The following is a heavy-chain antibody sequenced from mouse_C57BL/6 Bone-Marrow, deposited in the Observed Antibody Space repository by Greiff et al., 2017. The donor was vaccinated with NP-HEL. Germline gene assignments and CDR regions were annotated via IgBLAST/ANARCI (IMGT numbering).Heavy chain of an antibody. Sequence: EVNVVESGGGLVQPGGSLKLSCAASGFTFSDYYMYWVRQTPEKRLEWVAYISNGGGSTYYPDTVKGRFTISRDNAKNTLYLQMSRLKSEDTAMYYCARPRDGYSWFAYWGQGTLVTVSA. J-gene: IGHJ3*01. D-gene: IGHD2-3*01. CDR2: ISNGGGST. V-gene: IGHV5-12*01. CDR1: GFTFSDYY. CDR3: ARPRDGYSWFAY.